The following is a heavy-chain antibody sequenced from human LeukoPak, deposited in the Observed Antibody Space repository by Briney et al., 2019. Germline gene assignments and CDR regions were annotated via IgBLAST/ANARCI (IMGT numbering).Heavy chain of an antibody. J-gene: IGHJ4*02. CDR3: AKDLGPAATTPQLSFDY. V-gene: IGHV3-30*02. Sequence: GGSLRLSCAASGFTFSSYGMHWVRQAPGKGLEWVAFIRYDGSNKYYADSVKGRFTISRDNSKNTLYLQMNSLRAEDTAVYYCAKDLGPAATTPQLSFDYWGQGTLVTVSS. CDR1: GFTFSSYG. CDR2: IRYDGSNK. D-gene: IGHD2-2*01.